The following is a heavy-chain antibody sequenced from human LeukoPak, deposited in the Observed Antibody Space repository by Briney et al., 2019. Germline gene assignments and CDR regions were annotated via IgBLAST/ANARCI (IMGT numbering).Heavy chain of an antibody. D-gene: IGHD5-18*01. CDR1: GFTFSSYG. J-gene: IGHJ4*02. CDR2: IWYDGSNK. CDR3: AKDRGVQLWLFDY. V-gene: IGHV3-33*06. Sequence: PGGXXRLSCAASGFTFSSYGMHWVRQAPGKGLEGVAVIWYDGSNKYYADSVKGRFTISRDNSKNTLYLQMNSLRAEDTAVYYCAKDRGVQLWLFDYWGQGTLVTVSS.